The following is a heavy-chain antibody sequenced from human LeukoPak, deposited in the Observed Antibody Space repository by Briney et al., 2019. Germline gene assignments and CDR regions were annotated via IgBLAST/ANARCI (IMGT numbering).Heavy chain of an antibody. CDR1: GYTFTGYY. V-gene: IGHV1-2*02. CDR3: ERVQRIKTTVTTTTENWFDP. J-gene: IGHJ5*02. D-gene: IGHD4-11*01. Sequence: ASVKVSCKASGYTFTGYYMHWVRQAPGQGLEWMGWINPNSGGTNYAQKFQGRVTMTRDTSISTAYMELSRLRSDDTAVYYCERVQRIKTTVTTTTENWFDPWGQGTLVTVSS. CDR2: INPNSGGT.